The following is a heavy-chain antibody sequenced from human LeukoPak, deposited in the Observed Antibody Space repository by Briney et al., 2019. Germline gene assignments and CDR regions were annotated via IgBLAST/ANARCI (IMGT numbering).Heavy chain of an antibody. CDR3: AKDKRFVVVPANDY. J-gene: IGHJ4*02. D-gene: IGHD2-2*01. Sequence: GGSLRLSCAASGFTFSSYAMSWVRQAPGKGLEWVSAISGSGGSTYYADSVKGRFTISRDNSKNTLYLQMNSLRAEDTAVYYCAKDKRFVVVPANDYWGQGTLVTVSS. V-gene: IGHV3-23*01. CDR1: GFTFSSYA. CDR2: ISGSGGST.